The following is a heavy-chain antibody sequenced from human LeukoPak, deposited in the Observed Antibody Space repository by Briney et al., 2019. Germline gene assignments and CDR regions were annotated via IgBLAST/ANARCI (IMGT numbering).Heavy chain of an antibody. D-gene: IGHD2-15*01. V-gene: IGHV1-46*01. CDR3: ARGEYCSGGSCPEGHWFDP. Sequence: ASVKVSFKASGYTITSYYMHWVRQAPGQGLEWMGIINPSGGSTSYAQKFQGRVTMTRDTSTSTVYMELSSLRSEDTAVYYCARGEYCSGGSCPEGHWFDPWGQGTLVTVSS. J-gene: IGHJ5*02. CDR1: GYTITSYY. CDR2: INPSGGST.